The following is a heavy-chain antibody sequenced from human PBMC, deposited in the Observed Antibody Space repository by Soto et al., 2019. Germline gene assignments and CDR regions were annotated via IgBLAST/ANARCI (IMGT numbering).Heavy chain of an antibody. V-gene: IGHV4-4*07. Sequence: SEPLSLTHTVSGGYISNYYWNWLRQHAGKGLEWIGRIYNSRSHKYNPSLKSRVTMSDKTAKDQFSLNLISVTAADTAVYYSARSGGSFNLDYWGLGTLV. CDR1: GGYISNYY. J-gene: IGHJ4*02. D-gene: IGHD1-26*01. CDR3: ARSGGSFNLDY. CDR2: IYNSRSH.